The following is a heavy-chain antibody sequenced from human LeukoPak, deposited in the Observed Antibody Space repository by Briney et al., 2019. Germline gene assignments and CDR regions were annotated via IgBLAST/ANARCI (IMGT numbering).Heavy chain of an antibody. D-gene: IGHD6-25*01. CDR3: ASYSSATANNWFDP. Sequence: PSETLSLTGVVFNMSFNDYYWTWIRQPPGKGLEWIGEINHSGDTSYNPSLKSRVTISVDTSKNQFSLKLSSVTAADTAVYYCASYSSATANNWFDPWGQGTLVTVSS. CDR2: INHSGDT. J-gene: IGHJ5*02. CDR1: NMSFNDYY. V-gene: IGHV4-34*01.